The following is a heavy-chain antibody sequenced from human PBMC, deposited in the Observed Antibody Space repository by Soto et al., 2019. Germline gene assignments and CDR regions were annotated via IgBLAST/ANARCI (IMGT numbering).Heavy chain of an antibody. CDR1: GFTFSGSA. V-gene: IGHV3-73*01. D-gene: IGHD3-22*01. CDR2: IRSKANSYAT. Sequence: PGGSLRLSCAASGFTFSGSAMHWVRQASGKGLEWVGRIRSKANSYATAYAASVKGRFTISRDDSKNTAYLQMNSLKTEDTAVYYCTRLFYDSSGYYYYYGMDVWGQGTTVTVSS. J-gene: IGHJ6*02. CDR3: TRLFYDSSGYYYYYGMDV.